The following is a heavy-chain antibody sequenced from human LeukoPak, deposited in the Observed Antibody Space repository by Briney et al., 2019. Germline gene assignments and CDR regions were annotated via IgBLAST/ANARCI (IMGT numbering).Heavy chain of an antibody. CDR2: ISATTSTL. J-gene: IGHJ4*02. Sequence: GGSLRLSCAASGFTFNQYGMMWVRQAPGQGPEWLSYISATTSTLFYADSVKGRFTVSRDNTKNSVYLQMSSLRAEDTAIYYCARCLWSSSRFMDSWGQGTLVTVSA. V-gene: IGHV3-48*01. CDR1: GFTFNQYG. D-gene: IGHD3-3*01. CDR3: ARCLWSSSRFMDS.